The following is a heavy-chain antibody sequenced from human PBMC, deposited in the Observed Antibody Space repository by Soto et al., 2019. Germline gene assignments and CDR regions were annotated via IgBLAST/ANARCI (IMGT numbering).Heavy chain of an antibody. CDR3: ARDYTPPDVAYYYSMNV. CDR1: GGSISSYY. D-gene: IGHD3-16*01. V-gene: IGHV4-59*01. CDR2: IYYSGST. Sequence: LSLTCTVSGGSISSYYWSWIRQPPGKGLEWIGYIYYSGSTNYNPSLKSRVTISVDTSKNQFSLKLSSVTAADTAVYYRARDYTPPDVAYYYSMNVWGQGTTVTVS. J-gene: IGHJ6*02.